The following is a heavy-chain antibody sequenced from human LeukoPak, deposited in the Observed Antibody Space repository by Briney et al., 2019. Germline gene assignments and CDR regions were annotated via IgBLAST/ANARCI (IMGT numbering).Heavy chain of an antibody. D-gene: IGHD6-19*01. J-gene: IGHJ5*02. CDR3: AKGSIEVERGAWFDP. Sequence: GGSLRLSCAASGFTFSSYDMSWVRQAPGKGLEWVSAISGSGGSTYYADSVKGRFTISRDNSKNTLYLQMNSLRAEDTAVYYCAKGSIEVERGAWFDPWGQGTLVTVSS. CDR2: ISGSGGST. CDR1: GFTFSSYD. V-gene: IGHV3-23*01.